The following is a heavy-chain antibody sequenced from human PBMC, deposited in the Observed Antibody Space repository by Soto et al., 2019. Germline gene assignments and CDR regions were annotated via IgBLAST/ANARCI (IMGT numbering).Heavy chain of an antibody. V-gene: IGHV1-45*02. CDR3: ATYTIFGVVRSGYYYGMDV. CDR2: VTPFNGNT. CDR1: GYTFTYRY. Sequence: AVKVSCKASGYTFTYRYLHWVRQAPGQALEWMGWVTPFNGNTNYAQKFQDRVTITRDRSMSTAYMELSSLRSEDTAMYYSATYTIFGVVRSGYYYGMDVWAQGTKVTVSS. J-gene: IGHJ6*02. D-gene: IGHD3-3*01.